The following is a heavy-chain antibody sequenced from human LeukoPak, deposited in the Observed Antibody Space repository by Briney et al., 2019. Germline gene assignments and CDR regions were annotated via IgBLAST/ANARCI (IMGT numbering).Heavy chain of an antibody. CDR2: IWYDGSNK. CDR1: GFTFSSYG. CDR3: ARENVEGVVGYYFDY. Sequence: GASLRLSCAASGFTFSSYGMHWVRQAPGKGLEWVAVIWYDGSNKYYADSVKGRFTISRDNSKNTLYLQMNSLRAEDTAVYYCARENVEGVVGYYFDYWGQGTLVTVSS. J-gene: IGHJ4*02. D-gene: IGHD2-15*01. V-gene: IGHV3-33*01.